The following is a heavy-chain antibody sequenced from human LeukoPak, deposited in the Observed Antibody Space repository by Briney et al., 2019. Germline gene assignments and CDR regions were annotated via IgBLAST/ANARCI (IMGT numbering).Heavy chain of an antibody. J-gene: IGHJ6*02. Sequence: SETLSLTCAVYGGSFNGYYWSWIRQPPGKGLEGIREINHSGSTNYNPSLKSRVTISVDTSKNQFSLKLSSVTAADTAVYYCARRPFRGFTYYYYGMDVWGQGTTVTVSS. CDR1: GGSFNGYY. CDR2: INHSGST. D-gene: IGHD5-12*01. V-gene: IGHV4-34*01. CDR3: ARRPFRGFTYYYYGMDV.